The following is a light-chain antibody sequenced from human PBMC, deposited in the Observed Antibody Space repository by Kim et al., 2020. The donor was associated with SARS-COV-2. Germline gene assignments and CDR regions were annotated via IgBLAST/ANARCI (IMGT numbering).Light chain of an antibody. CDR1: QSVLYSSKNKNY. CDR3: QQYYSTPYT. V-gene: IGKV4-1*01. Sequence: DIVMTQSPDSLAVSLGERATINCKSSQSVLYSSKNKNYLAWYQQKPGQPPKLLIYWASTRESGVPDRFSGSGSGTDFTLTINSLQAEDVAVYYCQQYYSTPYTFGQGTKLEI. J-gene: IGKJ2*01. CDR2: WAS.